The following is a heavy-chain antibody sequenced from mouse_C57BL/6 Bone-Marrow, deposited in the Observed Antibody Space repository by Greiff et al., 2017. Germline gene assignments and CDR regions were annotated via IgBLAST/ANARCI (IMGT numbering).Heavy chain of an antibody. D-gene: IGHD2-4*01. J-gene: IGHJ3*01. CDR3: TTIDYDGLPWFAY. Sequence: EVKLMESGGGLVKPGGSLKLSCAASGFTFSDYGMHWVRQAPEKGLEWVAYISSGSSTIYYADTVKGRFTISRDNAKNTLFLQMTSLTSEDTAVYYCTTIDYDGLPWFAYWGQGTLVTVSA. CDR1: GFTFSDYG. CDR2: ISSGSSTI. V-gene: IGHV5-17*01.